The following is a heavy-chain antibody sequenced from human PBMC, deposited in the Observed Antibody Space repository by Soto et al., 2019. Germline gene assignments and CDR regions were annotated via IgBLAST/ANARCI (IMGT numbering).Heavy chain of an antibody. CDR1: GFIFSSYT. CDR3: ARAPSGSYPEFDY. V-gene: IGHV3-30-3*01. Sequence: GGSLRLSCAASGFIFSSYTMHWVRQAPGKGLEWVGVITYDGSNQYYADSVKGRFTISRDNSRNMLFLQMNSLRPDDTAVYYCARAPSGSYPEFDYWGQGALVTVSS. J-gene: IGHJ4*02. CDR2: ITYDGSNQ. D-gene: IGHD1-26*01.